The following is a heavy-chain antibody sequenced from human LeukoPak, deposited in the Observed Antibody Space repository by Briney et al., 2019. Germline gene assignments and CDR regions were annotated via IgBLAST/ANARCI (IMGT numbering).Heavy chain of an antibody. CDR3: ARQSRNYYGSGSSENYYYYMDV. CDR1: GYSFTSYW. J-gene: IGHJ6*03. D-gene: IGHD3-10*01. V-gene: IGHV5-51*01. CDR2: IYPGDSDT. Sequence: GESLKISCKSSGYSFTSYWVGWVRQMPGKGLEWMGIIYPGDSDTRYSPSFQGQVTISADKSISTAYLQWSSLKASDTAMYYCARQSRNYYGSGSSENYYYYMDVWGKGTTVTVSS.